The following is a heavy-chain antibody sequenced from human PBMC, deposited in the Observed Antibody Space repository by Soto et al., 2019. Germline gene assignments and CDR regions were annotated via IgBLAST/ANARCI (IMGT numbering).Heavy chain of an antibody. D-gene: IGHD2-2*01. CDR1: GGSISSGGYS. J-gene: IGHJ5*02. CDR3: AIVPEVPAANWFDP. V-gene: IGHV4-30-2*01. CDR2: IYHSGST. Sequence: SETLCLTCSVSGGSISSGGYSWSWIRQPPGKGLEWIGYIYHSGSTYYNPSLKSRVTISVDRSKNQFSLKLSSVTAADTAVYYCAIVPEVPAANWFDPRGQGILLTVSS.